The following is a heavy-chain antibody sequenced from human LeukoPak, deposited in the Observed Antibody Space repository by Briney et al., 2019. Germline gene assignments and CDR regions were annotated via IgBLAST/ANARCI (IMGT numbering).Heavy chain of an antibody. J-gene: IGHJ4*02. CDR3: ARDPSSGWSGIFDY. CDR2: IYTSGST. CDR1: GGSISSYY. V-gene: IGHV4-4*07. Sequence: SETLSLTCTVSGGSISSYYWSWIRQPAGKGLEWIGRIYTSGSTNYNPSLKSRVTMSVDTSKNQFSLKLSSVTAADTAVYYCARDPSSGWSGIFDYWGQGTLVTVSS. D-gene: IGHD6-19*01.